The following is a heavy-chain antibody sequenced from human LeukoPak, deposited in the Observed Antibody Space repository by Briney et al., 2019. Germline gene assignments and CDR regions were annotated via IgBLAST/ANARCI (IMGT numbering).Heavy chain of an antibody. V-gene: IGHV4-30-2*01. D-gene: IGHD6-19*01. CDR2: IYHSGST. CDR3: ARLRGAVAIFDY. J-gene: IGHJ4*02. CDR1: GGSISSGGYY. Sequence: TLSLTCTVSGGSISSGGYYWSWIRQPPGKGLEWIGYIYHSGSTYYNPSLKSRVTISVDRSKNQFSLKLSSVTAADTAVYYCARLRGAVAIFDYWGQGTLVTVSS.